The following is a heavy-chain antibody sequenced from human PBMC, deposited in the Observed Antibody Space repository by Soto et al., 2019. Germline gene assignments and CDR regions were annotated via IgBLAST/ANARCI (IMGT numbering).Heavy chain of an antibody. CDR3: ARAPGGYRSSGSCRNNWFDP. D-gene: IGHD2-15*01. Sequence: QVQLQESGPGLVKPSQTLSLTCTVSGGSISSVGYYWSWIRQHPGKGLEWIGYIYYSGSTYYNPPLKSRVTISIDTSKNQFSLQLSSVTAADTAVYYCARAPGGYRSSGSCRNNWFDPWGQGTLVTVSS. CDR2: IYYSGST. CDR1: GGSISSVGYY. J-gene: IGHJ5*02. V-gene: IGHV4-31*03.